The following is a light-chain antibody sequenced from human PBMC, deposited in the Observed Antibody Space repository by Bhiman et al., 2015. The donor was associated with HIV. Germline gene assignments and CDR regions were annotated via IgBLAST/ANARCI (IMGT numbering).Light chain of an antibody. CDR2: EVN. CDR1: SSDVGGYTY. CDR3: SSYGGTTNWGA. Sequence: QSALTQPASVSGSPGQSITISCIGTSSDVGGYTYVSWYQHHPGKAPKVMIYEVNKRPSGVPARFSGSKSGNTASLTVSGLQDEDEADYYCSSYGGTTNWGAFGGGTKLTVL. J-gene: IGLJ2*01. V-gene: IGLV2-8*01.